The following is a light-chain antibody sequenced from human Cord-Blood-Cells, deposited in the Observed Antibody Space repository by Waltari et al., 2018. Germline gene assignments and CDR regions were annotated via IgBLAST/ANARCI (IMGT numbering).Light chain of an antibody. J-gene: IGLJ3*02. CDR2: DVS. V-gene: IGLV2-14*01. CDR3: SSYTSSSRV. CDR1: SSDVGGYNY. Sequence: ASVSGSPGQSITISCTGTSSDVGGYNYVSWYQQHPGKAPKLMIYDVSKRPSGVSNRFSGSKSGNTASLTISGLQAEDEADYYCSSYTSSSRVFGGGTKLTVL.